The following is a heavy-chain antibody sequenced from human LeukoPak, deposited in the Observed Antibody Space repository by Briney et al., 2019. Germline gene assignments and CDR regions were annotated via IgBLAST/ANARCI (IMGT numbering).Heavy chain of an antibody. J-gene: IGHJ5*02. CDR2: INPNSGGT. V-gene: IGHV1-2*02. Sequence: ASVKVSCKASGYTFTDHYIHWVRQAPGQGLEWMGWINPNSGGTKSAQKFQGRVTMARDTSTSTAYMELSRLRSDDTAIYYCARVNTVVSWFDPWGQGTLVTVSS. D-gene: IGHD2-2*02. CDR3: ARVNTVVSWFDP. CDR1: GYTFTDHY.